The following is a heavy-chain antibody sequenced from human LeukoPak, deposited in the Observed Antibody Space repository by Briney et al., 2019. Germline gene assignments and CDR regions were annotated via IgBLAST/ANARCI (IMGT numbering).Heavy chain of an antibody. D-gene: IGHD5-24*01. J-gene: IGHJ4*02. Sequence: GGSLRLSCAASGFTVSSNYMSWVRQAPGKGLEWVSVIYSGGSTYYADSVKGRFTISRDNSKNTLYLQMNSLRAEDTAVYYCARVRQRGMATIRFLGYFDYWGQGTLVTVSS. CDR2: IYSGGST. CDR1: GFTVSSNY. V-gene: IGHV3-66*01. CDR3: ARVRQRGMATIRFLGYFDY.